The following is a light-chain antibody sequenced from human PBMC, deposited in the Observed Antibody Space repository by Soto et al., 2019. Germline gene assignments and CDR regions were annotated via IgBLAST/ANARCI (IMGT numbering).Light chain of an antibody. Sequence: ESVWMQSPFTVSLSHGESATLSCRASQSISRSDLAWEQHRPGQSPRLLIYATSSRATGIPDRFTGGGAGTGFTLTISRLEPEDSAVYYCQQYGSSPTFAGGTKV. J-gene: IGKJ4*01. CDR2: ATS. CDR3: QQYGSSPT. V-gene: IGKV3-20*01. CDR1: QSISRSD.